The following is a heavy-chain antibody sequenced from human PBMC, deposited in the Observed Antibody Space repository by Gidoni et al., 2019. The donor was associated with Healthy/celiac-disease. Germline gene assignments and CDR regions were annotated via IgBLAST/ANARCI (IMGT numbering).Heavy chain of an antibody. J-gene: IGHJ4*02. CDR2: IKQDGSEK. CDR3: ARAYDSSGYYHTSLDY. CDR1: GFTFSSYW. Sequence: EVQLVESGGGLVQPGGSLRLSCAASGFTFSSYWMSWVRQAPGKGLEWVANIKQDGSEKYYVDSVKGRFTISRDNAKNSLYLQMNSLRAEDTAVYYCARAYDSSGYYHTSLDYWGQGTLVTVSS. D-gene: IGHD3-22*01. V-gene: IGHV3-7*01.